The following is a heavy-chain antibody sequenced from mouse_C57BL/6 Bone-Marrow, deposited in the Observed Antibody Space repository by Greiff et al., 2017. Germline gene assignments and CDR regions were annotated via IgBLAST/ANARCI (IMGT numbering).Heavy chain of an antibody. CDR2: IGPENGDT. V-gene: IGHV14-4*01. CDR1: GFNIKDDY. CDR3: TTNRLRRDYWYFDV. J-gene: IGHJ1*03. D-gene: IGHD2-4*01. Sequence: EVQLQQSGAELVRPGASVKLSCTASGFNIKDDYMHWVKQRPEQGLEWIGWIGPENGDTEYASKFQGKATITADTSSNTAYLQLSSLTSEDTAVYYCTTNRLRRDYWYFDVWGTGTTVTVSS.